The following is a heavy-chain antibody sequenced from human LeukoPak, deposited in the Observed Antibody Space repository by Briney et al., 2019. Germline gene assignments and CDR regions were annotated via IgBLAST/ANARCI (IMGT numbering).Heavy chain of an antibody. Sequence: GESLKISCKGSGYSFTSYWIGWVRQMTGKSLEWMGIIYPGDSDTRYSPSFQGQVTISADKSISTAYLQWSSLKASDAAIYYCASSRGYSYGYPFDYWGQGTLVTVSS. CDR1: GYSFTSYW. D-gene: IGHD5-18*01. CDR2: IYPGDSDT. CDR3: ASSRGYSYGYPFDY. V-gene: IGHV5-51*01. J-gene: IGHJ4*02.